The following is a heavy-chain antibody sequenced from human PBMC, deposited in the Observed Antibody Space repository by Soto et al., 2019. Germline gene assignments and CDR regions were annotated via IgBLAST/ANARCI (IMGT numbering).Heavy chain of an antibody. CDR3: AHLYYFDSSGYYPFDY. CDR1: GFSLSTSGVG. Sequence: QITLKESGPTLVKPTQTLTLTCTFSGFSLSTSGVGVGWIRQPPGKALEWLALIYWDDDKRYSPSLKSRLTIPKDTSKNQLLLTMNNIDPVDTATYYCAHLYYFDSSGYYPFDYWGQGTLVTVSS. J-gene: IGHJ4*02. V-gene: IGHV2-5*02. D-gene: IGHD3-22*01. CDR2: IYWDDDK.